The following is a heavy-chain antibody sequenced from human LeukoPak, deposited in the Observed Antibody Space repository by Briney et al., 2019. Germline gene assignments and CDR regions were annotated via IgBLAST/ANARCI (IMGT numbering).Heavy chain of an antibody. CDR3: ARVGYNSFWTPFAMDV. CDR1: GDSVSSNSPA. CDR2: TYDRFKWYN. V-gene: IGHV6-1*01. J-gene: IGHJ6*02. Sequence: SQTLSLTCAICGDSVSSNSPAWIWITQSRSRGLEGLGWTYDRFKWYNDYAVSVKSRITLNPDTSNNQFSLQLNAVTPEDTAVYYCARVGYNSFWTPFAMDVWGQGTTVTVSS. D-gene: IGHD6-19*01.